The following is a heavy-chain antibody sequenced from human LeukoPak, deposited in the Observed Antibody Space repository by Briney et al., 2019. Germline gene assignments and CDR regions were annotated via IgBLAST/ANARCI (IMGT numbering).Heavy chain of an antibody. CDR1: GGSFSGYY. CDR3: ASKRYYYYYMDV. CDR2: INHSGST. J-gene: IGHJ6*03. Sequence: SETLSLTCAVYGGSFSGYYWSWIRQPPGKGLEWIGEINHSGSTNYNPSLKSRVTISVDTSKNQFSLKLSSVTAADTAVYYCASKRYYYYYMDVWGQGTTVTVSS. V-gene: IGHV4-34*01.